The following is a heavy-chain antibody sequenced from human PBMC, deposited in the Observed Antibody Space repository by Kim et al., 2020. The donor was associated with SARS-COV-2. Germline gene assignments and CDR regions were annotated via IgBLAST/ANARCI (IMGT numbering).Heavy chain of an antibody. Sequence: GGSLRLSCAASGFTFSSYWMSWVRQAPGKGLEWVANIKQDGSEKYYVDSVKGRFTISRDNAKNSLYLQMNSLRAEDTAVYYCARESNYKFGYYYYGMDVWGQGTTVTVSS. CDR3: ARESNYKFGYYYYGMDV. CDR1: GFTFSSYW. J-gene: IGHJ6*02. D-gene: IGHD4-4*01. CDR2: IKQDGSEK. V-gene: IGHV3-7*03.